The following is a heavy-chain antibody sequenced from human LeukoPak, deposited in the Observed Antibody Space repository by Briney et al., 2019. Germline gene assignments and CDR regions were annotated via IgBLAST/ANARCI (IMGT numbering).Heavy chain of an antibody. J-gene: IGHJ4*02. Sequence: GESLKISCKGSGYSFTSYWIGWVRQMPGKCLEWMGIIYPGDSDTRYSPSFQGQVTISADKSISTAYLQWSSLKASDTAMYYCARGWGYSSGWYAYFDYWGQGTLVTVSS. CDR3: ARGWGYSSGWYAYFDY. V-gene: IGHV5-51*01. CDR2: IYPGDSDT. D-gene: IGHD6-19*01. CDR1: GYSFTSYW.